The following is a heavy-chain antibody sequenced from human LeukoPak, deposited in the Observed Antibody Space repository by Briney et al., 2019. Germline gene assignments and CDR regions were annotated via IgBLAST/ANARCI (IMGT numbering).Heavy chain of an antibody. D-gene: IGHD3/OR15-3a*01. J-gene: IGHJ4*02. Sequence: AETLTLTCAASGFTFGTYDRSWVRQPPGKGLEWISSMACLDSSCTEYYSDSVKGRFSISRDKSRSTLSLQLNSLRVEDTAMYYCVRDSEGSFDSWGQGTLVTVSS. CDR1: GFTFGTYD. CDR3: VRDSEGSFDS. CDR2: MACLDSSCTE. V-gene: IGHV3-23*01.